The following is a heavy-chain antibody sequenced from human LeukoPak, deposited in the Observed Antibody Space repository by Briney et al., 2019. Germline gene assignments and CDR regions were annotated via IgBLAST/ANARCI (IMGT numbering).Heavy chain of an antibody. CDR1: GGSISGYY. V-gene: IGHV4-59*01. D-gene: IGHD1-26*01. Sequence: SETLSLTCTVSGGSISGYYWSWVRQPPGKGLEWIGYIYYSGSTNYNPSLKSRVTILVDTSKNQFSLRLSSVTAADTAVYYCARAGSYRGYFDYWGQGTLVTVSS. CDR2: IYYSGST. CDR3: ARAGSYRGYFDY. J-gene: IGHJ4*02.